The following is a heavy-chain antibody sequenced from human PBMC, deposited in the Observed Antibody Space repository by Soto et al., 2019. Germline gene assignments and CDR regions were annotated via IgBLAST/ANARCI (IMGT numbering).Heavy chain of an antibody. D-gene: IGHD6-19*01. Sequence: EVQLVESGGGVVQPGGSLRLSCAASGLIFRDYHMDWVRQAPGKGLEWVGRIRRKANSYTTEYAASVKGRFTISRDDSKNSLYLQMNSLKSEDTAVYYCAMLGGWSGGSSGMDVWGQGTTVTVSS. CDR1: GLIFRDYH. V-gene: IGHV3-72*01. CDR3: AMLGGWSGGSSGMDV. CDR2: IRRKANSYTT. J-gene: IGHJ6*02.